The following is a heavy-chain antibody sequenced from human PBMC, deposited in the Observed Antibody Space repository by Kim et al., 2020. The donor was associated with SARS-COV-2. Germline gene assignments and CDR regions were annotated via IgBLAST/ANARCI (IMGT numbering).Heavy chain of an antibody. D-gene: IGHD3-10*01. Sequence: GGSLRLSCAVSGFTFSNYGMGWVRQAPGKGLEWVSTIGSTGGNTYYADSVKGRFTVSRDNSENTLYLQMNSLRADDTAIYYCAKFLPRAAKAFDYWGQGVLVTVSS. CDR2: IGSTGGNT. CDR1: GFTFSNYG. J-gene: IGHJ4*02. V-gene: IGHV3-23*01. CDR3: AKFLPRAAKAFDY.